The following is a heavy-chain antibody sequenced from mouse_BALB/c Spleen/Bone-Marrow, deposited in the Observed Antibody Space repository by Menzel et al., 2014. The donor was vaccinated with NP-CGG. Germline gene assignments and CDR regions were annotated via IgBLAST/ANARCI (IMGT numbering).Heavy chain of an antibody. CDR2: ISNGGGST. V-gene: IGHV5-12*02. CDR3: ASTYYGNPFAY. CDR1: GSTFSDYY. D-gene: IGHD2-10*01. Sequence: EVQRVESGGGLVQPGGSLKLSCATSGSTFSDYYMYWVRQTPEKRLEWVAYISNGGGSTYYPDTVKGRFTISRDNAENTLYLQMSRLKSEDTAMYYCASTYYGNPFAYWGQGTLVTVSA. J-gene: IGHJ3*01.